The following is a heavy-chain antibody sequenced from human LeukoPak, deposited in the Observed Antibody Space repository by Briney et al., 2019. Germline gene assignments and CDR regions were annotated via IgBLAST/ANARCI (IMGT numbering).Heavy chain of an antibody. CDR2: IIPILGIA. J-gene: IGHJ4*02. Sequence: SVKVSCKAAGGTFSSYAISWVRQAPGQGLEWMGRIIPILGIANYAQKFQGRVTITADKSTSTAYMELSSLRSEDTAVYYCASGESSSWFFWGQGTLVTVSS. V-gene: IGHV1-69*04. D-gene: IGHD6-13*01. CDR3: ASGESSSWFF. CDR1: GGTFSSYA.